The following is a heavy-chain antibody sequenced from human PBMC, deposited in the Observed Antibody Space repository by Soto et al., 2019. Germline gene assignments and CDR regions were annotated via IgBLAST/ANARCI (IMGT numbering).Heavy chain of an antibody. CDR2: IYYIGNT. CDR1: GGSISSRSSY. J-gene: IGHJ5*02. CDR3: ARHGQQEAFTIFGMLWWFDP. D-gene: IGHD3-3*01. Sequence: PSGTLSLTCTVSGGSISSRSSYWGWIRQPPGKGLEWIGTIYYIGNTYYNPSLKSRVTISVDSSKTQFSLKLNSVTAADTAVYYCARHGQQEAFTIFGMLWWFDPWGQGSRVTVSS. V-gene: IGHV4-39*01.